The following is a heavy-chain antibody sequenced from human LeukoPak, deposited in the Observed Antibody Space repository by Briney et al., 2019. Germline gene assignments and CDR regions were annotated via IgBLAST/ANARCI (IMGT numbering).Heavy chain of an antibody. D-gene: IGHD6-19*01. V-gene: IGHV4-34*01. Sequence: SETLSLTCAVYGGSFSGYYWSWIRQPPGRGLEWIGEINHSGSTNYNPSLKSRVTISVDTSKNQFSLKLSSVTAADTAVYYCARGRIAVAGKTFDYWGQGTLVTVSS. CDR3: ARGRIAVAGKTFDY. CDR2: INHSGST. J-gene: IGHJ4*02. CDR1: GGSFSGYY.